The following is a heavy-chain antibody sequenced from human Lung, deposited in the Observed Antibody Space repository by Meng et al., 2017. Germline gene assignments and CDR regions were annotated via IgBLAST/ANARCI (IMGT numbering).Heavy chain of an antibody. CDR1: GGSITRSTW. D-gene: IGHD1-26*01. J-gene: IGHJ4*02. CDR2: IFHSGST. CDR3: ARFDISSSGRGDY. Sequence: VPSQVSGPGLRKPLGPLSLTCAGPGGSITRSTWWSWVRQTPGKGLEWFGEIFHSGSTNSNPPLESRVTISVDKSKNQFSLKVYSVTAADTATYYCARFDISSSGRGDYWGQGILVTVSS. V-gene: IGHV4-4*02.